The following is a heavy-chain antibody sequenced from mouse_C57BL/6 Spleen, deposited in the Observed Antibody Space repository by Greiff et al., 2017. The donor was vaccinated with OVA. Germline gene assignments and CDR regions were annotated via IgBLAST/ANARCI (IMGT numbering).Heavy chain of an antibody. J-gene: IGHJ2*01. CDR1: GYSITSGYY. D-gene: IGHD4-1*01. V-gene: IGHV3-6*01. CDR2: ISYDGSN. Sequence: DVKLVESGPGLVKPSQSLSLTCSVTGYSITSGYYWNWIRQFPGNKLEWMGYISYDGSNNYNPSLKNRISITRDTSKNQFFLKLNSVTTEDTATYYCARELGRPDYWGQGTTLTVSS. CDR3: ARELGRPDY.